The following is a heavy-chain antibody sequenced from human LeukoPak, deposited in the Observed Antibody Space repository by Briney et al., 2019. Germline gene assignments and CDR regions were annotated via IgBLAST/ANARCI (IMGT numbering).Heavy chain of an antibody. V-gene: IGHV3-23*01. CDR1: GFTFSSYG. CDR2: ISGSGGST. J-gene: IGHJ4*02. CDR3: AHGTMYQLDS. D-gene: IGHD2-2*01. Sequence: GGSLRLSCAVSGFTFSSYGMSWVRQAPGKGLEWVSAISGSGGSTYYADSVRGRFTISGDNSKNTLYLQMNSLRADDTAVYYCAHGTMYQLDSWGQGTLVTVSS.